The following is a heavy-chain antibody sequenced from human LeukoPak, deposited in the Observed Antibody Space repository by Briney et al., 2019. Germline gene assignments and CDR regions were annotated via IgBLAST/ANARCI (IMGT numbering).Heavy chain of an antibody. CDR2: ISTYSGNT. CDR3: GRPHIPAARNLAY. V-gene: IGHV1-18*01. J-gene: IGHJ4*02. CDR1: GYTFTNYG. D-gene: IGHD6-13*01. Sequence: GASVKVSCKASGYTFTNYGIFWVRQAPGQGLEWMGWISTYSGNTNYAQKLQGRVTMTTDTSTSTAYVELRSLTSDDTAVYYCGRPHIPAARNLAYWGQGTVVTVSS.